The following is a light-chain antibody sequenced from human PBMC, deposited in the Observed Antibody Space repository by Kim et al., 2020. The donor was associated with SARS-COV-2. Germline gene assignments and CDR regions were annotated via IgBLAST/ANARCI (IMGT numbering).Light chain of an antibody. Sequence: DIQMTQSPSSLSASVGDRVTITCRASQSISTYLNWYQQKPGKAPKLLIYGASNLPSGVPSRFSGSGSGTDFTLTISRLEPEDFAVYYCQQYGHSPLYTFGQGTKLEI. CDR1: QSISTY. V-gene: IGKV1-39*01. CDR2: GAS. CDR3: QQYGHSPLYT. J-gene: IGKJ2*01.